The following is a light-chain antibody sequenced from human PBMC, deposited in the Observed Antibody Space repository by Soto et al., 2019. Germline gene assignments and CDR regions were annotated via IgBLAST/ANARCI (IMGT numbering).Light chain of an antibody. CDR3: RSYTISRTQV. J-gene: IGLJ3*02. CDR2: EVS. Sequence: QSALTQPASVSGSPGQSITISCTGTSSDVVGYNYVSWYQQHPGKAPKLMIYEVSNRPSGVSNRFSGSKSGNTASLTISGLHAEDEADYYCRSYTISRTQVFGGGTTLTVL. CDR1: SSDVVGYNY. V-gene: IGLV2-14*01.